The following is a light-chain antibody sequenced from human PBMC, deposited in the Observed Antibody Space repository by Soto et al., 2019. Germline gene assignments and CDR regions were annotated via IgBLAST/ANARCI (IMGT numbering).Light chain of an antibody. CDR1: QNVRGSY. Sequence: EIVLSQSPGTLSLSPGETASLSCRASQNVRGSYLAWYQQKPGQAPRLPISAASRRATGVPDRFSGSGSGTDFTLTISRLEPEDFAVYCCHQYGSSPPTFGGGTKVDIK. V-gene: IGKV3-20*01. CDR3: HQYGSSPPT. J-gene: IGKJ4*01. CDR2: AAS.